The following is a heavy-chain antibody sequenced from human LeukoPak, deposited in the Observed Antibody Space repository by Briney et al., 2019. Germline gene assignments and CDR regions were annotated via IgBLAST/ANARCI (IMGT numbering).Heavy chain of an antibody. V-gene: IGHV4-39*01. D-gene: IGHD3-3*01. J-gene: IGHJ4*02. Sequence: SQTLSLTCTVSGGSISSSSYYWGWIRQPPGKGLEWIGSSYYSGTTDYNPSLKSRVTISVDTSKNQFSLKVSSVTAADTALYYCARQLRFLEWYPNFDSWGQGTLVTVSS. CDR2: SYYSGTT. CDR3: ARQLRFLEWYPNFDS. CDR1: GGSISSSSYY.